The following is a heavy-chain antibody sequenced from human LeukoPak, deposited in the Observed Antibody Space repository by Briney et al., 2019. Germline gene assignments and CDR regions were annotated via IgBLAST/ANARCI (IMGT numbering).Heavy chain of an antibody. CDR2: IIPTTGLA. CDR1: GGTFTNLA. CDR3: ARAPPRLDGYILYY. V-gene: IGHV1-69*04. D-gene: IGHD5-24*01. J-gene: IGHJ4*02. Sequence: SVKVSCKASGGTFTNLAINWVRQAPGQGLEWMGRIIPTTGLASYAQKFQGRVTITADKSTSTAYMELSSLRSEDTAVYYCARAPPRLDGYILYYWGQGTLVTVSS.